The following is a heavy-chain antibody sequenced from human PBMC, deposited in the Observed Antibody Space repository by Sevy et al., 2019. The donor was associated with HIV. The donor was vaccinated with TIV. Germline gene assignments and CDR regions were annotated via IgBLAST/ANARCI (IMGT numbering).Heavy chain of an antibody. CDR2: FDPEDREI. CDR3: AATREYYYGNSGYYDY. J-gene: IGHJ4*02. Sequence: ASVKVSCKGSGYTLTILSMHWVRQAPGKGLEWMGSFDPEDREIIYAQNFQGRVTMSEDTSTDTAYMDLSSLRSDDTAVYYCAATREYYYGNSGYYDYWGQGTLVTVSS. V-gene: IGHV1-24*01. D-gene: IGHD3-22*01. CDR1: GYTLTILS.